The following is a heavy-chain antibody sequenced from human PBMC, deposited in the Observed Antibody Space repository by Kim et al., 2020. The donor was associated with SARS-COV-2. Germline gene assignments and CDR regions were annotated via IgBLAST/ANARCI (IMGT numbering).Heavy chain of an antibody. CDR2: ISSSSSYI. CDR3: ARDSRLYCSSTSCYSGWDY. Sequence: GGSLRLSCAASGFTFSSYSMNWVRQAPGKGLEWVSSISSSSSYIYYADSVKGRFTISRDNAKNSLYLQMNSLRAEDTAVYYCARDSRLYCSSTSCYSGWDYWGQGTLVTVSS. J-gene: IGHJ4*02. D-gene: IGHD2-2*01. CDR1: GFTFSSYS. V-gene: IGHV3-21*01.